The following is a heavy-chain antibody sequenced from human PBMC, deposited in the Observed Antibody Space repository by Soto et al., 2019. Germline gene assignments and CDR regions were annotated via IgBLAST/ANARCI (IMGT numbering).Heavy chain of an antibody. CDR2: IYYSGST. CDR3: ARLVGGTTDAGAQYYYYMDV. D-gene: IGHD1-1*01. V-gene: IGHV4-59*08. Sequence: SETLSLTCTVSGGSISSYYWSWIRQPPGKGLEWIEYIYYSGSTNYNPSLKSRVTISVDTSKNQFSLKLSSVTAADTAVYYCARLVGGTTDAGAQYYYYMDVWGKGTTVTVSS. J-gene: IGHJ6*03. CDR1: GGSISSYY.